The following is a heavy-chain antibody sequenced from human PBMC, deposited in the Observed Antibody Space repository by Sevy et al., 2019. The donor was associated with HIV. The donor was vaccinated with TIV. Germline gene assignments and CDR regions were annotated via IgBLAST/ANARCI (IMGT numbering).Heavy chain of an antibody. V-gene: IGHV3-30-3*01. CDR2: ISYDGSNK. CDR3: ARVTRYCSSTSCYHYYYYGMDV. D-gene: IGHD2-2*01. J-gene: IGHJ6*02. Sequence: GGSLRLSCAASGFTFSSYAMHWVRQAPGKGLEWVAVISYDGSNKYYADSVKGRFTISRDNSKNTLYLQMNSLRAEDTAMYYCARVTRYCSSTSCYHYYYYGMDVWGQGTTVTVSS. CDR1: GFTFSSYA.